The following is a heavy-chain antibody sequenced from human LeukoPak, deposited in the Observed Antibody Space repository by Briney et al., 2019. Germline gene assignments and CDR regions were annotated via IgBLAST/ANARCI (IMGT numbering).Heavy chain of an antibody. V-gene: IGHV1-2*04. Sequence: ASVKVSCKASGYTFTGYYMHWVRQAPGQGLEWMGWINPNSGGTNYAQKFQGWVTMTRDTSISTAYMELSRLRSDDTAVYYCARGHRYDSSGYLPHDAFDIWGQGTMVTVPS. CDR2: INPNSGGT. J-gene: IGHJ3*02. CDR1: GYTFTGYY. D-gene: IGHD3-22*01. CDR3: ARGHRYDSSGYLPHDAFDI.